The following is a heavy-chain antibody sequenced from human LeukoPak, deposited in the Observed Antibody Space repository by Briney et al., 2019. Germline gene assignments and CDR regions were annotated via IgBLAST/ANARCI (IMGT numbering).Heavy chain of an antibody. CDR3: ARHRRSGSYLAYYYYYYYMDV. Sequence: PSETLSLTCAVYGGSFSGYYWSWIRQPPGKGLEWIGEINHSGSTNYNPSLKSRVTISVDTSKNQFSLKLSSVTAADTAVYYCARHRRSGSYLAYYYYYYYMDVWGKGTTVTISS. V-gene: IGHV4-34*01. CDR1: GGSFSGYY. CDR2: INHSGST. J-gene: IGHJ6*03. D-gene: IGHD3-10*01.